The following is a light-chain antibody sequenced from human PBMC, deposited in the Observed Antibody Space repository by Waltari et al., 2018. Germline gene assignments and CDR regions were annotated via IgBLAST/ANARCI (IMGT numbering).Light chain of an antibody. CDR3: QQYYTNRPVT. Sequence: DIVMTQSPDSLAVSLGERATINCKSSQSILYTSNNKKHFNDKNYLAWYQQKPGLPPRLIIYWASTRESGVPDRFSGSGSETNFTLTISSLQAEDVAVYYCQQYYTNRPVTFGGGTKVEIK. CDR1: QSILYTSNNKKHFNDKNY. V-gene: IGKV4-1*01. CDR2: WAS. J-gene: IGKJ4*01.